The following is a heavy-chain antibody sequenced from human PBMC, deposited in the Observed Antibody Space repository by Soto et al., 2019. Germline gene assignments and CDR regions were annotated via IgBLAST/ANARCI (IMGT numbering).Heavy chain of an antibody. Sequence: ASVKVSCKASGYTFTSHYMHWVRQAPGQGLEWMGLIHANSSNTEYAQKFQGRLTITTDTSASTAYMELSSLRSEDTAVYYCARVGPPADPWGQGTLVTVSS. J-gene: IGHJ5*02. CDR3: ARVGPPADP. V-gene: IGHV1-3*01. CDR1: GYTFTSHY. CDR2: IHANSSNT.